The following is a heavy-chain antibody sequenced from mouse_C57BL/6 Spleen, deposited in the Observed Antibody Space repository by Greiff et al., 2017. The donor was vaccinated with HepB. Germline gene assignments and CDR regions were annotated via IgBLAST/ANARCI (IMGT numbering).Heavy chain of an antibody. CDR2: INPSTGGT. J-gene: IGHJ3*01. D-gene: IGHD1-1*01. V-gene: IGHV1-42*01. CDR3: AREAYYGSSAAWFAY. CDR1: GYSFTGYY. Sequence: VQLQQSGPELVKPGASVKISCKASGYSFTGYYMNWVKQSPEKSLEWIGEINPSTGGTTYNQKFKAKATLTVDKSSSTAYMQLKSLTSEDSAVYYCAREAYYGSSAAWFAYWGQGTLVTVSA.